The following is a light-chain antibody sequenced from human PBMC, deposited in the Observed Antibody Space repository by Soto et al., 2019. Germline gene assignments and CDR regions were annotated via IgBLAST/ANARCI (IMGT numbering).Light chain of an antibody. CDR3: QSYDCSLSGYHV. J-gene: IGLJ1*01. CDR1: SSNIGAGYD. Sequence: QSVLTQPPSVSGAPGQRVTISCTGSSSNIGAGYDVHWYQQLPGTAPKLLIYGNSNRPSGVPDRFSGSKSGTSASLAITGLQAEDEADYYCQSYDCSLSGYHVFGAGTKLTVL. V-gene: IGLV1-40*01. CDR2: GNS.